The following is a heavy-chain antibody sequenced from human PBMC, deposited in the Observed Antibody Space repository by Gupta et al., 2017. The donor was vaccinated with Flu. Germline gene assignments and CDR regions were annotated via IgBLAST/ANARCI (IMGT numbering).Heavy chain of an antibody. J-gene: IGHJ3*02. V-gene: IGHV4-4*07. D-gene: IGHD4-17*01. CDR3: ARRSSHYGAVDAFDI. CDR2: IYTSGST. Sequence: QVQLQESGPGLVKPSETLSLTCTVSGGSISSYYWSWIRQPAGKGLEWIGRIYTSGSTNYNPSLKSRVTMSVDTSKNQFSLKLSSVTAADTAVYYCARRSSHYGAVDAFDIWGQGTMVTVSS. CDR1: GGSISSYY.